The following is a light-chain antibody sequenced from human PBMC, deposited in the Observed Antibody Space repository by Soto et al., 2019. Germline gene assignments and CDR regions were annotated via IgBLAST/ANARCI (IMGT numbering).Light chain of an antibody. CDR3: QQRSNWPPGLT. Sequence: EIVLTQSPATLSLSPGERATLSCRASQSVSSYLAWYQQKPGQAPRLLIYDASNRATGIPARFSGSGYGTAFTLTISSLEPEAVAVYYCQQRSNWPPGLTFGGGTKVEIK. V-gene: IGKV3-11*01. J-gene: IGKJ4*01. CDR1: QSVSSY. CDR2: DAS.